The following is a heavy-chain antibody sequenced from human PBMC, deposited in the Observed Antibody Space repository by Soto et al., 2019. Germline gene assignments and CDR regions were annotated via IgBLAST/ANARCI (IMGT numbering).Heavy chain of an antibody. Sequence: SETLSLTCTVSGGSISSSSYYWGWIRQPPGKGLEWIGSIYYSGSTYYNPSLKSRVTISVDTSKNQFSLKLSSVTAADTAVYYCARGVAWGTSDYWGQGTLVTVSS. CDR1: GGSISSSSYY. CDR2: IYYSGST. D-gene: IGHD3-16*01. V-gene: IGHV4-39*01. J-gene: IGHJ4*02. CDR3: ARGVAWGTSDY.